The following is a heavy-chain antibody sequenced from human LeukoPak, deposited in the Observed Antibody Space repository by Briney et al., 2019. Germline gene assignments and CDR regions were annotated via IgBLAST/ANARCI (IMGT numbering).Heavy chain of an antibody. CDR2: IYHSGST. D-gene: IGHD1-26*01. J-gene: IGHJ4*02. Sequence: PSQTLSLTCAVSGGSISSGGYSWSWIRQPPGKGLEWIGYIYHSGSTYYNPSLKSRVTISVGRSKNQFSLKLSSVTAADTAVYYCARLRSGSLDYWGQGTLVTVSS. CDR1: GGSISSGGYS. CDR3: ARLRSGSLDY. V-gene: IGHV4-30-2*01.